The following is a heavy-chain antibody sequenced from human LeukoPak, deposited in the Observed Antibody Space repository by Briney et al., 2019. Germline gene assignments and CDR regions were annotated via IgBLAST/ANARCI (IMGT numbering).Heavy chain of an antibody. CDR2: IYHSGST. CDR1: GYSISSGYY. Sequence: PSETLSLTCTVSGYSISSGYYWGWIRQPPGKGLEWIGSIYHSGSTYYNPSLKSRVTISVDTSKNQFSLKLSSVTAADTAVYYCARGRGRYCSGGSCYRGAIVDYWGQGTLVTVSS. CDR3: ARGRGRYCSGGSCYRGAIVDY. V-gene: IGHV4-38-2*02. D-gene: IGHD2-15*01. J-gene: IGHJ4*02.